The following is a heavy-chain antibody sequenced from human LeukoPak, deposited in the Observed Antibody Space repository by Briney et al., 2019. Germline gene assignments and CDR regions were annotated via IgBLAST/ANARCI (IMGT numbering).Heavy chain of an antibody. V-gene: IGHV4-30-4*01. Sequence: SETLSLTCTVSGGSISSGDYYWSWIRQPPGKGLEWIGYTYYSGSTYYNPSLKSRVTISVDTSKNQFSLKLSPVTAADTAVYYCARGKNYFDYWGQGTLVTVSS. CDR3: ARGKNYFDY. J-gene: IGHJ4*02. CDR1: GGSISSGDYY. CDR2: TYYSGST.